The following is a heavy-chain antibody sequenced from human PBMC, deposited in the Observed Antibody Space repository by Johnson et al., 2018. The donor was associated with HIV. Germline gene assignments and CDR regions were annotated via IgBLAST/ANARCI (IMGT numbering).Heavy chain of an antibody. CDR1: GFSFDDYG. CDR3: AKGRATSFGKVIWYGFDI. Sequence: VESGGGLVQPGRSLRLSCAASGFSFDDYGMHWVRQVPGKGLEWVSGISWNSGTIGYGDSVKGRFTISRDNAKNSLYLQMNSLRAEDTALYYCAKGRATSFGKVIWYGFDIWGHGTMVTVSS. CDR2: ISWNSGTI. J-gene: IGHJ3*02. V-gene: IGHV3-9*01. D-gene: IGHD3-3*01.